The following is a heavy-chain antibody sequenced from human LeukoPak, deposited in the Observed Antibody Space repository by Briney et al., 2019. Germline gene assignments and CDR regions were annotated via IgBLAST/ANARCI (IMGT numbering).Heavy chain of an antibody. CDR2: ISAYNGNT. CDR3: ARDERFWGRYYYDNSGPHGFGY. Sequence: GASVKVSCKASGYTFTSYGISWVRQAPGQGLEWMGWISAYNGNTNYAQKLQGRVTMTTDTSTSTAYMELRSLRSDDTAVYYCARDERFWGRYYYDNSGPHGFGYWGQGTLVTVSS. V-gene: IGHV1-18*01. CDR1: GYTFTSYG. D-gene: IGHD3-22*01. J-gene: IGHJ4*02.